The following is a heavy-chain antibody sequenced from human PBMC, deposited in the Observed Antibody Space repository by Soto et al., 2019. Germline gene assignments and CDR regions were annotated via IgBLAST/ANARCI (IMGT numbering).Heavy chain of an antibody. Sequence: EEQLVESGGGLVQPGGSLRLSCVASGFTFSSYWMTWIRQAPGKGLEWVANIKQDDSEIYYVGSVKGRFTISRDNAKNSLYLQMHSLRPEDTAVYYCVREMHVWGQGTTVTVSS. CDR1: GFTFSSYW. V-gene: IGHV3-7*01. CDR3: VREMHV. CDR2: IKQDDSEI. J-gene: IGHJ6*02.